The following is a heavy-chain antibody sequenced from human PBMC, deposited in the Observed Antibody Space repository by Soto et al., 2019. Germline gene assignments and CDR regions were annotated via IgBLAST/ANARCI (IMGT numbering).Heavy chain of an antibody. D-gene: IGHD2-2*01. CDR1: GYTFTGYY. V-gene: IGHV1-2*04. Sequence: ASVQVSCKASGYTFTGYYIHWVRQAPGQGLEWIGWINPNSGGTNYAQKFQGLVTMTRDTSISTAYMELSRPRSDDTAVYYCARVPDRWGQGTLVTVSS. CDR2: INPNSGGT. J-gene: IGHJ5*02. CDR3: ARVPDR.